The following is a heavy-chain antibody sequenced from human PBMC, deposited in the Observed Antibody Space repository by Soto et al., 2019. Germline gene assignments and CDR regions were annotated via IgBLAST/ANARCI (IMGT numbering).Heavy chain of an antibody. V-gene: IGHV1-69*12. CDR1: GGTFSSYA. D-gene: IGHD4-17*01. J-gene: IGHJ2*01. CDR2: IIPIFGTA. Sequence: QVQLVQSGAEVKKPGSSVKVSCKASGGTFSSYAISWVRQAPGQGLEWMGGIIPIFGTANYAQKFQGRVTITADDSTSTAYRELSSRRSEDRAVYYWAREYYGDYPKYYWYFDLWGRGTLVTVSS. CDR3: AREYYGDYPKYYWYFDL.